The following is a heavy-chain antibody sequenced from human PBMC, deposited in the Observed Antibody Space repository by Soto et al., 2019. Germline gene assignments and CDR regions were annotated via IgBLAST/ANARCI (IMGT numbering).Heavy chain of an antibody. CDR3: ARSPSMPPVSLDY. V-gene: IGHV3-21*01. CDR1: GFTFSSYS. CDR2: ISSSSSYI. D-gene: IGHD2-2*01. J-gene: IGHJ4*02. Sequence: EVQLVESGGGLVKPGGSLRLSCAASGFTFSSYSMNWVRQAPGKGLEWVSSISSSSSYIYYADSVKGRFTISRDNAKNSLYLQMNSLRAEDTAVYYCARSPSMPPVSLDYWGQGTLVTVSS.